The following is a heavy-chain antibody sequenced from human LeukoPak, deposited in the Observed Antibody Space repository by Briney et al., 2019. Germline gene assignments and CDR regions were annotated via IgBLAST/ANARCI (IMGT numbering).Heavy chain of an antibody. D-gene: IGHD1-26*01. CDR1: GFTFSSYG. V-gene: IGHV3-30*03. J-gene: IGHJ3*01. CDR3: VYSGSYLGAFDV. Sequence: GRSLRLSCAASGFTFSSYGMHWVRQAPGKGLEWVAVISYDGSNKYYADSVKGRFTISRDNSKNTLYLQMNSLRAEDTAVYYCVYSGSYLGAFDVWGQGTMVTVSS. CDR2: ISYDGSNK.